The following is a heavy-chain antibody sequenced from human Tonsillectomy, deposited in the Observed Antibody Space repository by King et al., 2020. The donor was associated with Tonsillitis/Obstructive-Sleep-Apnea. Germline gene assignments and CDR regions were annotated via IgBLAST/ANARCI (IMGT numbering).Heavy chain of an antibody. Sequence: VQLQESGPGLVKPSETLSLTCTVSGGSISSYYWSWIRQPPGKGLEYIGYIYYSGGTKYNPSLKSRVTISVDTSKNQFSLKMSSVTAADAAVYYCAREGAVMNAFDIWGQGTMVTVSS. CDR3: AREGAVMNAFDI. J-gene: IGHJ3*02. CDR1: GGSISSYY. V-gene: IGHV4-59*01. CDR2: IYYSGGT. D-gene: IGHD2-8*01.